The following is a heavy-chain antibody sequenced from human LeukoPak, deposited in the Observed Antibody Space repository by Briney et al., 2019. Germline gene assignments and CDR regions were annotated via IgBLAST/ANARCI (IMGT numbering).Heavy chain of an antibody. CDR3: AKGATIFGVVIPVRFDY. CDR2: ISGSGGST. J-gene: IGHJ4*02. CDR1: GFTFSSYA. D-gene: IGHD3-3*01. Sequence: GGSLRLPCAASGFTFSSYAMSWVRQAPGKGLEWVSAISGSGGSTYYADSVKGRFTISRDNSKNTLYLQMNSLRAEDTAVYYCAKGATIFGVVIPVRFDYWGQGTLVTVSS. V-gene: IGHV3-23*01.